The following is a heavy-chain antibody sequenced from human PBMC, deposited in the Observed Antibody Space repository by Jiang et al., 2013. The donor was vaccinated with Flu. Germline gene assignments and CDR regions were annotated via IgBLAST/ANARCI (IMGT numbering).Heavy chain of an antibody. CDR3: TREGYDSSGYSTNFFDH. D-gene: IGHD3-22*01. V-gene: IGHV1-46*01. Sequence: GAEVKKPGASVKISCRASGYPFSIYYLHWVRQAPGQGLEWMGKINPSGGRTSYAQKFQGRVTLTRDASTSTVYLQLSSLRSDDTAIYYCTREGYDSSGYSTNFFDHWGQGTLVTVSS. CDR2: INPSGGRT. J-gene: IGHJ4*02. CDR1: GYPFSIYY.